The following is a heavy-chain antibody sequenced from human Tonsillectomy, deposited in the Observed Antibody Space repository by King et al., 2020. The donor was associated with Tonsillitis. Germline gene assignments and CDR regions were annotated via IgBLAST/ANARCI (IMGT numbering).Heavy chain of an antibody. CDR3: AGDALGRYFDF. CDR2: ISYDGSFE. V-gene: IGHV3-33*01. D-gene: IGHD7-27*01. J-gene: IGHJ4*02. CDR1: GFTLSTFG. Sequence: VQLVESGGGVVQPGRSLRLSCVASGFTLSTFGMYWVRQTPGKGLEWVAVISYDGSFESYSDSVKGRFAISRDISKNTLYLQMNSLRADDTAVYYCAGDALGRYFDFWGQGTLVTVSS.